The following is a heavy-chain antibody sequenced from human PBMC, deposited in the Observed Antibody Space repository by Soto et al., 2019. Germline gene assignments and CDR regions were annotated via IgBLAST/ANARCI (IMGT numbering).Heavy chain of an antibody. CDR1: GYTFTNYG. D-gene: IGHD5-18*01. J-gene: IGHJ6*02. Sequence: ASVKVSCKASGYTFTNYGITWVRQAPGQGLEWMGWISAYNGNTHYTQRLQGRVTMTTDTSTSTAYMELRGLRSDDTAVYYCAYTAMVSRYYYYGMDVWGQGTTVTVSS. V-gene: IGHV1-18*01. CDR2: ISAYNGNT. CDR3: AYTAMVSRYYYYGMDV.